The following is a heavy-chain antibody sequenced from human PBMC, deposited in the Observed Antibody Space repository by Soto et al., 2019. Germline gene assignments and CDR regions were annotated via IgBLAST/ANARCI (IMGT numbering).Heavy chain of an antibody. Sequence: SETLSLTCTVSGGSISSYYWSWIRQPPGKGLEWIGYIYYSGSTNYNPSLKSRVTISVDTSKNQFSLKLSSVTAADTAVYYCARVGITMVRGVYFDYWGQGTLVTVSS. CDR1: GGSISSYY. J-gene: IGHJ4*02. CDR2: IYYSGST. CDR3: ARVGITMVRGVYFDY. D-gene: IGHD3-10*01. V-gene: IGHV4-59*01.